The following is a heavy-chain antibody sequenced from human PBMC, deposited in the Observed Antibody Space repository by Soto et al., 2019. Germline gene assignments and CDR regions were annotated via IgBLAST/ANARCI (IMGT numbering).Heavy chain of an antibody. V-gene: IGHV1-69*13. Sequence: SVKFSCKASGGTFSSYAISWVRQAPGQGLEWMGGIIPIFGTANYAQKFQGRVTITADESTSTAYMELSSLRSEDTAVYYCARVGYCSSTSCYGGFDPWGQGTLVTVS. CDR1: GGTFSSYA. D-gene: IGHD2-2*01. CDR3: ARVGYCSSTSCYGGFDP. CDR2: IIPIFGTA. J-gene: IGHJ5*02.